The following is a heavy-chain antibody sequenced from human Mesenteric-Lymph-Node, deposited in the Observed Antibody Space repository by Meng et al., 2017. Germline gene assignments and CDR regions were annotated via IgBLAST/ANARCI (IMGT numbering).Heavy chain of an antibody. Sequence: SETLSLTCTVSGGSISSYYWSWIRQPPGKGLEWIGYIYYSGSTNYNPSLKSRVTISVDTSKNQFSLKLSSVTAADTAVYYCARETGARYGDYGTDYWGQGTLVTVSS. CDR1: GGSISSYY. CDR2: IYYSGST. CDR3: ARETGARYGDYGTDY. D-gene: IGHD4-17*01. V-gene: IGHV4-59*01. J-gene: IGHJ4*02.